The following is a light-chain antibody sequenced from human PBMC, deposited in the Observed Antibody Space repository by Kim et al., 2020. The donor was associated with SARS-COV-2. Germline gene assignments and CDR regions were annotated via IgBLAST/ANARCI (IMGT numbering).Light chain of an antibody. CDR1: SSDIGAYNY. V-gene: IGLV2-14*03. J-gene: IGLJ3*02. CDR3: ASYSTNTIRV. Sequence: GQSITISCTGTSSDIGAYNYVSWYQQHPGKAPKVIIYDVTKRPSGVSDRFSGSKSGNTASLTISGLQAEDEADYHCASYSTNTIRVFGGGTQLTVL. CDR2: DVT.